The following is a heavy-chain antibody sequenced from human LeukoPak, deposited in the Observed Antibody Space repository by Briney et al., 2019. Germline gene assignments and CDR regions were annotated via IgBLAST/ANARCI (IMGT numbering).Heavy chain of an antibody. CDR3: ARGRFCSTTSCWFDY. CDR2: INQDSSDR. D-gene: IGHD2-2*01. Sequence: GGSLRLSCTASGFTLINFWVSWVRQAPGKGLEWVANINQDSSDRHYVDSMKGRATISRDNARNSLYLQMNSLRVEDTAVYYYARGRFCSTTSCWFDYWGQGTLVTVSS. CDR1: GFTLINFW. V-gene: IGHV3-7*01. J-gene: IGHJ4*02.